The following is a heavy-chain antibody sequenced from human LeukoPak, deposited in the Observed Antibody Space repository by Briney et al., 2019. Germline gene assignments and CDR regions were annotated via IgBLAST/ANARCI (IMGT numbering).Heavy chain of an antibody. J-gene: IGHJ6*03. V-gene: IGHV7-4-1*02. Sequence: GASVKVSCKASGYTFTSYAMSWVRQAPGQGLEWMGWINTNTGNPTYAQGFTGRFVFSLDTSVSTTYLQISSLKAEHTAVYYCARGPSYYYMDVWGKGTTVTVSS. CDR2: INTNTGNP. CDR3: ARGPSYYYMDV. CDR1: GYTFTSYA.